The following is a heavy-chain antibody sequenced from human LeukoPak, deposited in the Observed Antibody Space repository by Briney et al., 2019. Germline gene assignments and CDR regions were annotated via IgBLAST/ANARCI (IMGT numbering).Heavy chain of an antibody. CDR2: IYHSGST. J-gene: IGHJ6*03. V-gene: IGHV4-38-2*02. CDR1: GYSISSGYY. Sequence: SETLSLTCTVSGYSISSGYYWGWIRQPPGKGLEWIGSIYHSGSTYYNPSLKSRVTISVDTSKNQFSLKLSSVTAADTAVYYCARDTTVTTRSGYYYYYMDVWGKGTTVTISS. D-gene: IGHD4-17*01. CDR3: ARDTTVTTRSGYYYYYMDV.